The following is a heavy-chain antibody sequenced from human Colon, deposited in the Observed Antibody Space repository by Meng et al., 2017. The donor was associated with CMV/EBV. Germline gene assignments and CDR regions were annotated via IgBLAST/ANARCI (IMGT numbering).Heavy chain of an antibody. Sequence: GESLKISCAASGFTFDDYAMHWVRQAPGKGLEWVSFISWDGGSTYYADSVKGRFTISRDDSRNSLFLQMNSLRKEDTAFYYCVKGVSGWSWGYFDYWGQGSLVTVSS. D-gene: IGHD6-19*01. CDR2: ISWDGGST. J-gene: IGHJ4*02. V-gene: IGHV3-43D*03. CDR1: GFTFDDYA. CDR3: VKGVSGWSWGYFDY.